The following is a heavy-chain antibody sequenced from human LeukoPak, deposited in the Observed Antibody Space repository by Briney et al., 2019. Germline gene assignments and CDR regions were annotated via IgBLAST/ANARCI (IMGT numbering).Heavy chain of an antibody. CDR2: ITASGGTT. Sequence: GGSLRLSCAASGFTFSSYAMSWVRQAPGKGLEWVSGITASGGTTYYADSVQGHFSISRDNSKNTLYLQTNSLRAQDTAVYYCARDGPQAGLYFDYWGQGTLVTVSS. CDR3: ARDGPQAGLYFDY. J-gene: IGHJ4*02. CDR1: GFTFSSYA. D-gene: IGHD6-19*01. V-gene: IGHV3-23*01.